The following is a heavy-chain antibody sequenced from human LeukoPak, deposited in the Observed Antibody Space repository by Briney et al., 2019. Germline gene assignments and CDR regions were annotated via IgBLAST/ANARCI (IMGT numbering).Heavy chain of an antibody. V-gene: IGHV3-23*01. D-gene: IGHD6-13*01. J-gene: IGHJ5*02. CDR3: ARTRAAAGYSSFWFDP. CDR2: ISGSGGST. CDR1: GFTFSSYA. Sequence: GGSLRLSCAASGFTFSSYAMSWVRQAPGKGLEWVSGISGSGGSTYYADSVKGRFIISRDNSKNTLYLQMNSLRTEDTAVYYCARTRAAAGYSSFWFDPWGQGTLVTVSS.